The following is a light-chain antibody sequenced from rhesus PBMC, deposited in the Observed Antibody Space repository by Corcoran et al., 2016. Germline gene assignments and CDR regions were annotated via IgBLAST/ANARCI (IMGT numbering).Light chain of an antibody. CDR3: LQSSNWPLT. CDR2: GAS. V-gene: IGKV3-24*03. J-gene: IGKJ4*01. CDR1: QSVSRY. Sequence: EIIMTQSPATLALSPGERATLSGRASQSVSRYLAWYQQKPGQAPRFLIYGASSRATGIPDRFSGSGSGTEFTLTISSLEPEDVGVYFCLQSSNWPLTFGGGTKVELK.